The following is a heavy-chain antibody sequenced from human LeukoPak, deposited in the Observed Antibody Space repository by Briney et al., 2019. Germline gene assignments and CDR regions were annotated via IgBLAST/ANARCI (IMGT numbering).Heavy chain of an antibody. D-gene: IGHD1-26*01. CDR2: INPNSGGT. V-gene: IGHV1-2*02. Sequence: GASVKVSCKASGYTFTGYYMHWVRQAPGQGLEWMGWINPNSGGTNYAQKFQGRVTMTRDTSISTAYMELSRLRSDDMAVYYCARAPIVGATAHDYWGQGTLVTVSS. CDR3: ARAPIVGATAHDY. CDR1: GYTFTGYY. J-gene: IGHJ4*02.